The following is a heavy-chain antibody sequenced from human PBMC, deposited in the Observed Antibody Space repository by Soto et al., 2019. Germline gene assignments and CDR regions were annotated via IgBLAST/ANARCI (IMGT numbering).Heavy chain of an antibody. D-gene: IGHD1-1*01. V-gene: IGHV1-3*01. CDR2: INRGNGNT. CDR1: GYTFSNFA. Sequence: ASVKVSCKASGYTFSNFAMQWVRQAPGQRLEWMGWINRGNGNTEYSQKLQGRVTITRDTSASSVYMELSSLTSEDTAVYYCARSSTVDTTAGGTHFDYWGQ. CDR3: ARSSTVDTTAGGTHFDY. J-gene: IGHJ4*01.